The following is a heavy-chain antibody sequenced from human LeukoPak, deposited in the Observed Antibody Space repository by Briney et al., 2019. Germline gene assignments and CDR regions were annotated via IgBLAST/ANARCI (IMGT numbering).Heavy chain of an antibody. D-gene: IGHD6-13*01. V-gene: IGHV3-33*01. CDR2: IWYDGSNK. Sequence: GGSLRLSCAASGFTFSSYGMHWVRQAPGKGLEWVAVIWYDGSNKYHADSVKGRFTISRDNSKNTLYLQMNSLRAEDTAAYYCAREYPDAGYSAAHLDYWGQGTLVTVSS. CDR3: AREYPDAGYSAAHLDY. CDR1: GFTFSSYG. J-gene: IGHJ4*02.